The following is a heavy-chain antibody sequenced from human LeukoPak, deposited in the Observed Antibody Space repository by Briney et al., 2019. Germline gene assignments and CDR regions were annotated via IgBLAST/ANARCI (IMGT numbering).Heavy chain of an antibody. J-gene: IGHJ4*02. Sequence: GGSLRLSCAASGFTVSSNYMSWVRQAPGKGLEWVSVIYSGGSTYYADSVKGRSTISRDNSKNTLYLQMNSLRAEDTAVYYCAREGHYDSSGYFDYWGQGTLVTVSS. CDR3: AREGHYDSSGYFDY. CDR2: IYSGGST. D-gene: IGHD3-22*01. CDR1: GFTVSSNY. V-gene: IGHV3-53*01.